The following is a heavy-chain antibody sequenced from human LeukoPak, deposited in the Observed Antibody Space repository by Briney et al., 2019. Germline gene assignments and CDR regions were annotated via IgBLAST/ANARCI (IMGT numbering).Heavy chain of an antibody. J-gene: IGHJ3*02. V-gene: IGHV3-9*03. Sequence: GRSLRLSCAASGFTFDNYAMHWVRQAPGKGLEWVSGISWNTGGIGYADSVKGRFTISRDNAKNSLYLQMNSLRAEDMALYYCAKDEFVASAFTGAFDIWGQGTMATVSS. CDR2: ISWNTGGI. D-gene: IGHD2-8*02. CDR1: GFTFDNYA. CDR3: AKDEFVASAFTGAFDI.